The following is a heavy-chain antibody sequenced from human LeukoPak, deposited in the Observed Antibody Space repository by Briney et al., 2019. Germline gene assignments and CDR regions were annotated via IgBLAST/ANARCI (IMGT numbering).Heavy chain of an antibody. CDR2: INHSGST. CDR3: ARRYCSSTSCYWDNYFDY. V-gene: IGHV4-34*01. CDR1: GGSFSGYY. J-gene: IGHJ4*02. Sequence: PSETLSLTCAVYGGSFSGYYWSWIRQPPGKGLEWIGEINHSGSTNYNPSLKSRVTISVDTSKNQFSLKLSSVTAADTAVYYCARRYCSSTSCYWDNYFDYWGQGTLVTVSS. D-gene: IGHD2-2*01.